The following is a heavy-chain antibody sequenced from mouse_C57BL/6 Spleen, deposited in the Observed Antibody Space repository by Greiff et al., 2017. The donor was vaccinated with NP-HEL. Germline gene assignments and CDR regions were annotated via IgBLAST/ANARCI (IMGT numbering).Heavy chain of an antibody. CDR2: IYPRSGNT. V-gene: IGHV1-81*01. CDR1: GYTFTSYG. CDR3: ARIDDYHAMDY. D-gene: IGHD2-3*01. J-gene: IGHJ4*01. Sequence: LQESGAELARPGASVKLSCKASGYTFTSYGISWVKQRTGQGLEWIGEIYPRSGNTYYNEKFKGKATLTADKSSSTAYMELRSLTSEDSAVYFCARIDDYHAMDYWGQGTSVTVSS.